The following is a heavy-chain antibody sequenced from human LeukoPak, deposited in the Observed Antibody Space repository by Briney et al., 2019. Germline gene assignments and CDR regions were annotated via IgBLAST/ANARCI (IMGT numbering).Heavy chain of an antibody. J-gene: IGHJ4*02. D-gene: IGHD2-21*01. Sequence: GGSLRLSCAASGFTFSSYAMSWVRQAPGKGLEWVSAISGSGGSTYDADSVKGRFTISRDNSKNTLYLKMNSLRAEDTAVYDCAKSDCGSDGCKLYDYWAQGTQVTVSS. CDR3: AKSDCGSDGCKLYDY. CDR2: ISGSGGST. V-gene: IGHV3-23*01. CDR1: GFTFSSYA.